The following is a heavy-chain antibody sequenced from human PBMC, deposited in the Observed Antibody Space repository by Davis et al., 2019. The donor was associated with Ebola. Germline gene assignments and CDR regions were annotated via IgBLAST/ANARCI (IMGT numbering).Heavy chain of an antibody. CDR1: GGSISSSSYY. J-gene: IGHJ6*04. V-gene: IGHV4-39*07. D-gene: IGHD2-15*01. CDR3: ARDKVVVVESYYYYGMDV. Sequence: PSETLSLTCTVSGGSISSSSYYWGWIRQPPGKGLEWIGSIYYSGSTYYNPSLKSRVTISVDTSKNQFSLKLSSVTAADTAVYYCARDKVVVVESYYYYGMDVWGKGTTVTVSS. CDR2: IYYSGST.